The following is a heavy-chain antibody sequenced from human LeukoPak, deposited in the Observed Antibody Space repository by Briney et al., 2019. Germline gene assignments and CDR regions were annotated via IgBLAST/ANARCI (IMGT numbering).Heavy chain of an antibody. J-gene: IGHJ4*02. CDR3: ARDHLMVRGVILD. CDR2: IYSGGST. D-gene: IGHD3-10*01. V-gene: IGHV3-53*01. Sequence: PGGSLRLSCAASGSTVSSNYMSWVRQAPGKGLEWVSVIYSGGSTYYADSVKGRFTISRDNSKNTLYLQMNSLRAEDTAVYYCARDHLMVRGVILDWGQGTLVTVSS. CDR1: GSTVSSNY.